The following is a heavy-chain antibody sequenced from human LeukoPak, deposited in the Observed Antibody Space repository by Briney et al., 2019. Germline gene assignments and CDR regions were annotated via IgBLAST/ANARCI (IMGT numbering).Heavy chain of an antibody. CDR1: GYTLTGYY. CDR3: ASGQGGSCDILSDEYRPPDY. Sequence: ASMKVSCKASGYTLTGYYMHWVRQAPGQGLEWMGWINPNSGGTSYAQKLQGRVTMTRDTSISTAYMELRRLRSDDTAVYYCASGQGGSCDILSDEYRPPDYWGQGTLVTVSS. V-gene: IGHV1-2*02. J-gene: IGHJ4*02. CDR2: INPNSGGT. D-gene: IGHD3-9*01.